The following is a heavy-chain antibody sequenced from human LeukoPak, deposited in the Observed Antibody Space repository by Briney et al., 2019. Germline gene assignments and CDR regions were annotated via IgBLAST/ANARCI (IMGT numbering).Heavy chain of an antibody. CDR2: ISSSSSYI. J-gene: IGHJ6*03. CDR1: GFTFSSYI. CDR3: ATNSSFMITFGGVPHYMDV. D-gene: IGHD3-16*01. Sequence: GGSLRLSCAASGFTFSSYIMNWVRQAPGKGLEWVSSISSSSSYIYYADSVKGRFTISRDNAKNSLYLQMNSLRAEDTAVYYCATNSSFMITFGGVPHYMDVWGKGTTVTASS. V-gene: IGHV3-21*01.